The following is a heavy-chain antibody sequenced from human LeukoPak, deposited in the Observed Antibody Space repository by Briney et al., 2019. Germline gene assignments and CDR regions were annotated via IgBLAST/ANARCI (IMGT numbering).Heavy chain of an antibody. CDR2: INPNSGGR. J-gene: IGHJ5*02. V-gene: IGHV1-2*02. D-gene: IGHD3-10*01. CDR3: ARDTRLWFGELSNWFDP. CDR1: GYTFTGYY. Sequence: ASVKVSCKASGYTFTGYYIHWVRQAPGQGLEWMGWINPNSGGRNYPQKFQGRVTMTRDTSIGTVYMEMNRLSSDDTAVYYCARDTRLWFGELSNWFDPWGQGTLVTVSS.